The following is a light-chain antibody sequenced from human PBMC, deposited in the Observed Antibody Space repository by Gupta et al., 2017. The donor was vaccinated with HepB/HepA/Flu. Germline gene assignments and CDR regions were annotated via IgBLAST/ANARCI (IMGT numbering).Light chain of an antibody. Sequence: EIVLTQSPTTLSLSPGERATLSCRPSQSVSSYLAWYQQKPGQAPRLLIYDASNRATGIPARFCSSRSGTNFTLTISSLEPEEFAVYYCQQCSNWPLTFGGGTKVEIK. V-gene: IGKV3-11*01. CDR2: DAS. CDR1: QSVSSY. J-gene: IGKJ4*01. CDR3: QQCSNWPLT.